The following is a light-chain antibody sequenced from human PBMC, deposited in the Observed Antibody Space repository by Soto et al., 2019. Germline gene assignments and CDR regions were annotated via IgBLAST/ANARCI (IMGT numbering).Light chain of an antibody. Sequence: ETLLTQSPVTLSVSPGDTATLSCTATQSVGNHFAWYQQKPGKAPRLLIYAASTRAAGVPVRFSGSGSETEFTLTIRSLQSDDFELYYCHQSNHWPWTFGQGTKVDIK. J-gene: IGKJ1*01. CDR2: AAS. CDR3: HQSNHWPWT. CDR1: QSVGNH. V-gene: IGKV3-15*01.